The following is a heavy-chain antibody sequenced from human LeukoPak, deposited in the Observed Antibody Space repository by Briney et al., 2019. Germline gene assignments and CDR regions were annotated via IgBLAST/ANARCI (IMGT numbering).Heavy chain of an antibody. CDR1: GGSFSGYY. Sequence: PSETLSLTCAVYGGSFSGYYWSWIRQPPGKGLEWIGEINHSGSTNYNPSLKSRVTISVDTSKNQFSLKLSSVTAADTAVYYCAGRYCSGGSCYFDYWGQGTLVTVSS. V-gene: IGHV4-34*01. J-gene: IGHJ4*02. CDR2: INHSGST. D-gene: IGHD2-15*01. CDR3: AGRYCSGGSCYFDY.